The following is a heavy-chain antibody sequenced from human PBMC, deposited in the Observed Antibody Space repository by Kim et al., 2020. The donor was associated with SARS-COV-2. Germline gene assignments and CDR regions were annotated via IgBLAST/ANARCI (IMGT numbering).Heavy chain of an antibody. Sequence: SVKVSCKASGGTFSSYAISWVRQAPGQGLEWMGGIIPIFGTANYAQKFQGRVTITADESTSTAYMELSSLRSEDTAVYYCALVGVGATQLPDWGQGTLVTVSS. CDR3: ALVGVGATQLPD. J-gene: IGHJ4*02. V-gene: IGHV1-69*13. CDR2: IIPIFGTA. CDR1: GGTFSSYA. D-gene: IGHD1-26*01.